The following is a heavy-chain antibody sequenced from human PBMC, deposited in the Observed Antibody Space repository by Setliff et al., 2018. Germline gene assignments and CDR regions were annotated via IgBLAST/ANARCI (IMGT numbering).Heavy chain of an antibody. CDR3: ARVGIKGGYYFDY. CDR1: GYSFTIFW. CDR2: IFPTDSDT. Sequence: LGESLKISCEGSGYSFTIFWIGWVRQMPGKGLEWMGIIFPTDSDTRYSPSFRGQVTISADKSISTAYLQWSSLKASDTAIYYCARVGIKGGYYFDYWGQGTLVTVSS. V-gene: IGHV5-51*01. D-gene: IGHD7-27*01. J-gene: IGHJ4*02.